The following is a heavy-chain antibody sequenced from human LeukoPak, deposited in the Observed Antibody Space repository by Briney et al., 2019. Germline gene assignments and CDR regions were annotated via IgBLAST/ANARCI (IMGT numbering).Heavy chain of an antibody. Sequence: PGGSLRLSCAASGFTFSRYWMIWVRQAPGKGLEWVANIRQDGSEKYYVASVKGRFTISRDNAKNTLYLQMNSLRAEDTAVYYCARGLSSSGWYGFDYWGQGTLVTVSS. D-gene: IGHD6-19*01. J-gene: IGHJ4*02. CDR1: GFTFSRYW. CDR3: ARGLSSSGWYGFDY. V-gene: IGHV3-7*01. CDR2: IRQDGSEK.